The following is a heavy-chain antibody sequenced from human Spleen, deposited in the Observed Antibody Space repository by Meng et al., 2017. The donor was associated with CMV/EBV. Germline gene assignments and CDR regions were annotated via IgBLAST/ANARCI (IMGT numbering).Heavy chain of an antibody. CDR3: ARDGGSGSAYNRGTSRRYLFYFDY. D-gene: IGHD3-10*01. CDR1: GFTFDDYA. CDR2: ISYDGNND. Sequence: GESLKISCEASGFTFDDYAMHWVRQVPGKGLEWVAVISYDGNNDYHADSVKGRFTISRDNSRNTLFLQMNSLRAEDTAVYYCARDGGSGSAYNRGTSRRYLFYFDYWGQGTLVTVSS. J-gene: IGHJ4*02. V-gene: IGHV3-30-3*01.